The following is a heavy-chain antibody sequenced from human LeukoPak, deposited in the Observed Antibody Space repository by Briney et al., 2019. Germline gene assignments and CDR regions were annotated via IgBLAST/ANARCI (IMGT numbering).Heavy chain of an antibody. CDR3: VRARGYSYGRGDYYYYGMDV. D-gene: IGHD5-18*01. CDR2: INPNSGGT. Sequence: ASVKVSCKASGYTFTGYYMHWVRQAPGQGLEWMGRINPNSGGTNYAQKFQGRVTMTRDTSISTAYMELSRLRSDDTAVYYCVRARGYSYGRGDYYYYGMDVWGQGTTVTVSS. J-gene: IGHJ6*02. CDR1: GYTFTGYY. V-gene: IGHV1-2*06.